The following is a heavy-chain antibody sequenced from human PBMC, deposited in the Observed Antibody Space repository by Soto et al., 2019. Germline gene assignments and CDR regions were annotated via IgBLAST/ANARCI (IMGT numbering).Heavy chain of an antibody. D-gene: IGHD1-26*01. CDR3: ARQRLLTPPVY. V-gene: IGHV4-39*01. Sequence: QLQLQESGPGLVKPSETLSLTCTVSGGSLSSSTYYWGWIRQPPRKGLEWIGSICYSGSTYYNPSLRSRVTISVDTSKNQFSLKLSSVTAADTAVYYCARQRLLTPPVYWGQGTLVTVSS. CDR2: ICYSGST. J-gene: IGHJ4*02. CDR1: GGSLSSSTYY.